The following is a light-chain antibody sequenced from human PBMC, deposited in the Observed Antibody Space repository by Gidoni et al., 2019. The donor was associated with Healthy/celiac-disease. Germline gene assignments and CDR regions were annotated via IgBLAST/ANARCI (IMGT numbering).Light chain of an antibody. V-gene: IGKV3-11*01. Sequence: EIVLTQSPATLSLSPGERATFSCRASQSVSSYLAWYQQKPGQAPRLLIYDASNRATGIPARFSGSGSGTDFTLTISSLEPEDFAVYYCQQRSNWPGAFGGXTKVEIK. CDR3: QQRSNWPGA. CDR1: QSVSSY. J-gene: IGKJ4*01. CDR2: DAS.